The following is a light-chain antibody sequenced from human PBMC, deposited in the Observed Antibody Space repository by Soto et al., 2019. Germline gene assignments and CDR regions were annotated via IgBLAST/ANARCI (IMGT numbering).Light chain of an antibody. J-gene: IGKJ4*01. CDR3: QQYGSSELT. CDR1: QSVITDS. Sequence: EIVLTQSPDTLSLSPGEIATLFSSASQSVITDSLAWYQQRPGQAPRPLIYAASRRATGTPDRFSGSGSGTDFTLTISRLEPEDFAVYYCQQYGSSELTFGGGTKVDI. V-gene: IGKV3-20*01. CDR2: AAS.